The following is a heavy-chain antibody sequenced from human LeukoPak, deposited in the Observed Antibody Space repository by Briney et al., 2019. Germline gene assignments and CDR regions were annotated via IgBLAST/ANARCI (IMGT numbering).Heavy chain of an antibody. V-gene: IGHV1-46*01. CDR3: ARGGAIPRSSGYYVLRNWFDP. CDR1: GYTFTSYY. D-gene: IGHD3-22*01. CDR2: INPSGGST. Sequence: ASVTVSCKASGYTFTSYYMHWVRQAPGQGLEWMGIINPSGGSTSYAQKFQGRVTMTRDMSTSTVYMELSSLRSEDTAVYYCARGGAIPRSSGYYVLRNWFDPWGQGTLVTVSS. J-gene: IGHJ5*02.